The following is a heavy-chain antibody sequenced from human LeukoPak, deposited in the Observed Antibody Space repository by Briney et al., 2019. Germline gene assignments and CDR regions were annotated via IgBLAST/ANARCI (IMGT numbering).Heavy chain of an antibody. CDR3: AIVGYSSSYPFDY. V-gene: IGHV1-8*01. J-gene: IGHJ4*02. Sequence: ASVKVSCKASGYTFTSFDMNWVRQATGQGLEWMGWMNPNSGNTGYAQKFQGRVTMTRNTSISTAYMELSSLRSEDTAVYYCAIVGYSSSYPFDYWGQGTLVTVSS. CDR1: GYTFTSFD. D-gene: IGHD6-13*01. CDR2: MNPNSGNT.